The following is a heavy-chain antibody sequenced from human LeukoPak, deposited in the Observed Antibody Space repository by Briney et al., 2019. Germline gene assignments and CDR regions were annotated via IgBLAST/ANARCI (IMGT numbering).Heavy chain of an antibody. CDR1: GFTVSNNY. V-gene: IGHV3-53*01. Sequence: GGSLRLSCAASGFTVSNNYMSWVRQAPGKGLEWVSVHYSGGNTYYADSVKGRFTISRDNSKNTLYLQMNSLSAEDTAVYYCARDRVNWNDVGGLFDYWGQGTLVTVSS. D-gene: IGHD1-1*01. CDR2: HYSGGNT. CDR3: ARDRVNWNDVGGLFDY. J-gene: IGHJ4*02.